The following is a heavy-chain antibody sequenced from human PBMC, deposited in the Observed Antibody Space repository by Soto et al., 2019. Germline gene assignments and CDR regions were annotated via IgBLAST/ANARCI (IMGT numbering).Heavy chain of an antibody. CDR2: MNPNSGNT. CDR3: ARAPSQRVSGGSHYYSYMDV. Sequence: ASVKVSCKASGYTFTSYDINWVRQATGQGLEWMGWMNPNSGNTGYAQKFQGRVTMTRNTSISTAYMELSSLRSEDTAVYYCARAPSQRVSGGSHYYSYMDVWGKGTTVTVSS. J-gene: IGHJ6*03. D-gene: IGHD7-27*01. V-gene: IGHV1-8*01. CDR1: GYTFTSYD.